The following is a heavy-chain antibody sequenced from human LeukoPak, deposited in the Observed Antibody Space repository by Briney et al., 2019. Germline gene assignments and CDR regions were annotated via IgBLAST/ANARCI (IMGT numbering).Heavy chain of an antibody. V-gene: IGHV3-33*06. CDR3: AKTRAMDSSGYYFDY. D-gene: IGHD3-22*01. J-gene: IGHJ4*02. CDR1: GFTFRNHG. CDR2: IWYDGSNR. Sequence: PGGSLRLSCAASGFTFRNHGMHWVRQAPGKGLEWVAVIWYDGSNRYYADSAKGRFTISRDNSRNTLYMQMNSLRAEDTAVYYCAKTRAMDSSGYYFDYWGRGILVTVSS.